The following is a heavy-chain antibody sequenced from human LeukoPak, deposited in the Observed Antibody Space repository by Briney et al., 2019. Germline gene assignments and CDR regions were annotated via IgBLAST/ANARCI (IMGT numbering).Heavy chain of an antibody. D-gene: IGHD4-17*01. CDR2: ISYDGSNK. CDR1: GFSFSSYG. Sequence: GTSLRLSCTASGFSFSSYGMHWVRQAPGKGLEWVAVISYDGSNKYYADSVKGRFTISRDNSKNTLYLQMNSLRAEDTAVYYCAREGDYGDGFDYWGQGTLVTVSS. J-gene: IGHJ4*02. V-gene: IGHV3-30*03. CDR3: AREGDYGDGFDY.